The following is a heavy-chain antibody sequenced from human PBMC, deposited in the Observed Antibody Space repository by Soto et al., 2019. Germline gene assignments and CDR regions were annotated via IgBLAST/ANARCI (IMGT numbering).Heavy chain of an antibody. CDR2: IYPGDSDT. V-gene: IGHV5-51*01. CDR1: GYNFANYW. J-gene: IGHJ6*02. Sequence: GESLKISCQGSGYNFANYWIGWVRQMPGKGLEWMGIIYPGDSDTTYNPSFQGHVTISADKSISTAYLQWSSLKASDTAMYYCASKEYCSSTSCKKGMDVWGQGTTVTVSS. D-gene: IGHD2-2*01. CDR3: ASKEYCSSTSCKKGMDV.